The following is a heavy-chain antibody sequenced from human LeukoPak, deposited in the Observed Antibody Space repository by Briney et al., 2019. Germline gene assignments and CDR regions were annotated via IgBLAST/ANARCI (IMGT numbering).Heavy chain of an antibody. CDR1: GFTFSTSA. CDR2: IDYDSSHI. CDR3: ARDPLRYLRVGHYDY. D-gene: IGHD3-9*01. V-gene: IGHV3-21*01. J-gene: IGHJ4*02. Sequence: PGGSLRLSCAASGFTFSTSAMNWVRQVQGQGLEWVSSIDYDSSHIYYAASVRGRFTISRDNARNSVYLQMNSLRVEDTAVYYCARDPLRYLRVGHYDYWGQGTLVAVSS.